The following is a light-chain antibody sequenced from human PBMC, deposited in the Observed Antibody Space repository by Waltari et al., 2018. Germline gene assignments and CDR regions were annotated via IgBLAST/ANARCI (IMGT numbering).Light chain of an antibody. CDR2: EYD. CDR1: SGRLASNY. Sequence: NFMLTQPHSVSESPGKTVTIPCSRSSGRLASNYAPWYPQRPGSAPTTVIYEYDQRPSGVPDRFSGSIDSSSNSASLTISGLKTEDEADYYCQSYDNSDQVVFGGGTKLTVL. V-gene: IGLV6-57*03. CDR3: QSYDNSDQVV. J-gene: IGLJ2*01.